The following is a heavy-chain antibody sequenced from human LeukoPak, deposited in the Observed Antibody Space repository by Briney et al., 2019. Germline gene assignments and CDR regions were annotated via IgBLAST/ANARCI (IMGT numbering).Heavy chain of an antibody. CDR3: AREQQARSTSCYFDY. J-gene: IGHJ4*02. D-gene: IGHD2-2*01. CDR1: GFTFSSYW. V-gene: IGHV3-7*01. Sequence: GGSLRLSCAASGFTFSSYWMSWVRQAPGKGLEWVANIKQDGSEKYYVNSVKGRFTISRDNAKNSLYLQMNSLRAEDTAVYYCAREQQARSTSCYFDYWGQGTLVTDSS. CDR2: IKQDGSEK.